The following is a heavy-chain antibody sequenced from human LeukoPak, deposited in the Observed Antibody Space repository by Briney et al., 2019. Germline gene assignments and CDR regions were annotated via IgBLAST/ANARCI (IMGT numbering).Heavy chain of an antibody. CDR2: IYYSGST. CDR1: GGSISSYY. J-gene: IGHJ6*02. CDR3: ASDRDTRTLDV. V-gene: IGHV4-59*01. Sequence: SETLSLTCTVSGGSISSYYWSWIRQPPGKGLEWIGYIYYSGSTNYNPSLKSRVTISVDTSKNQFSLKLSSVTAADTAVYYCASDRDTRTLDVWGQGTTVTVSS. D-gene: IGHD5-18*01.